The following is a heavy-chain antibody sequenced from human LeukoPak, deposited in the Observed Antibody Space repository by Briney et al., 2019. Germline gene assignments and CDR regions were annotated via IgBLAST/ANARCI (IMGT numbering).Heavy chain of an antibody. D-gene: IGHD3-3*01. V-gene: IGHV3-23*01. CDR1: GFTFSSFG. CDR3: AKFPYHDVFGWFDP. Sequence: GGSLRLSCAASGFTFSSFGMSWARQAPGQGLEFVSGISGRAGDTFYADFVKGRFTIARDNSKNILYLQMSSLRVEDTAVYYCAKFPYHDVFGWFDPWGQGTLVTVPS. J-gene: IGHJ5*02. CDR2: ISGRAGDT.